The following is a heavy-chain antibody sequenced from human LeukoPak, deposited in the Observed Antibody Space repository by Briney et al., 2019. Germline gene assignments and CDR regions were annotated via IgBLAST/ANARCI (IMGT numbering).Heavy chain of an antibody. Sequence: GGSLRLSCAASGFTFSNYGMHWVRQAPGRGLEWVAFIPYDGSNEYYADSVKGRFTISRDNSKNTLYLEMNSLRAEDTAMYYCAKDRGIAAAYYFMDVWGKGTTVTVSS. CDR2: IPYDGSNE. CDR1: GFTFSNYG. D-gene: IGHD6-13*01. V-gene: IGHV3-30*02. CDR3: AKDRGIAAAYYFMDV. J-gene: IGHJ6*03.